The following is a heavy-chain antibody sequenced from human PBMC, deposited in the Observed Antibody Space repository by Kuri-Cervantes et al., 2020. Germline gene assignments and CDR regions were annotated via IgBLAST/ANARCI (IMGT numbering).Heavy chain of an antibody. CDR2: INPNSGGT. Sequence: GGSLRLSCAASGFTFSSYGMHWVRQAPGQGLEWMGWINPNSGGTNYAQKFQGRVTMTRDTSISTAYMELSRLRSDDTAVYYCARDPAPLQFLEWGQGTLVTVSS. J-gene: IGHJ4*02. V-gene: IGHV1-2*02. D-gene: IGHD3-3*01. CDR3: ARDPAPLQFLE. CDR1: GFTFSSYG.